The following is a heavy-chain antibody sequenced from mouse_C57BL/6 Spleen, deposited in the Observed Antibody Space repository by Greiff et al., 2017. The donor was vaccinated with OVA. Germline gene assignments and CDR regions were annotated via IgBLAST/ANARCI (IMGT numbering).Heavy chain of an antibody. CDR3: AINSNYGGDAMDY. CDR2: IHPNSGST. J-gene: IGHJ4*01. V-gene: IGHV1-64*01. CDR1: GYTFTSYW. D-gene: IGHD2-5*01. Sequence: QVQLKQPGAELVKPGASVKLSCKASGYTFTSYWMHWVKQRPGQGLEWIGMIHPNSGSTNYNEKFKSKATLTVDKSSSTAYMQLSSLTSEDSAVYYCAINSNYGGDAMDYWGQGTSVTVSS.